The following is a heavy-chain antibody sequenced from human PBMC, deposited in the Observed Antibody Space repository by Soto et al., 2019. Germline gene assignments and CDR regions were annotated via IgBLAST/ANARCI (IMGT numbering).Heavy chain of an antibody. Sequence: SETLSLTCTVSGGSISSYYWSWIRQPPGKGLEWIGYIYYSGSTNYNPSLKSRVTISVDTSKNQFSLKLSSVTAADTAVYYCARVKGYYDSSGLNYYYYYGMDVWGQGTTVT. D-gene: IGHD3-22*01. CDR1: GGSISSYY. V-gene: IGHV4-59*01. CDR2: IYYSGST. CDR3: ARVKGYYDSSGLNYYYYYGMDV. J-gene: IGHJ6*02.